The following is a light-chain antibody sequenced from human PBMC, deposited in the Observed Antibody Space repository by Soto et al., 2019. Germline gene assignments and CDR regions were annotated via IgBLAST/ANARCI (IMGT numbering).Light chain of an antibody. V-gene: IGKV3D-15*01. Sequence: EIVMTQSPATLSVSPLETASLSCRASQSAGNFLAWYRQKPGQAPRLLIYYISTRATGIPARFSGSGSGTEFTLTINSLQSEDSAVYYCQQHNQWPITFGQGTRREIK. CDR3: QQHNQWPIT. J-gene: IGKJ5*01. CDR2: YIS. CDR1: QSAGNF.